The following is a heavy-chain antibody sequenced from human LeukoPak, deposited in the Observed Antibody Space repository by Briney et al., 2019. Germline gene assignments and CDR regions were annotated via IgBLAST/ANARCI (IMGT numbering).Heavy chain of an antibody. D-gene: IGHD3-22*01. CDR3: ARASAPYYYDSSGYYDEGY. CDR1: GGTFSSYA. CDR2: IIPIFGTA. Sequence: SVKVSCEASGGTFSSYAISWVRQAPGQGLEWMGGIIPIFGTANYAQKFQGRVTITTDESTSTAYMELSSLRSEDTAVYYCARASAPYYYDSSGYYDEGYWGQGTLVTVSS. V-gene: IGHV1-69*05. J-gene: IGHJ4*02.